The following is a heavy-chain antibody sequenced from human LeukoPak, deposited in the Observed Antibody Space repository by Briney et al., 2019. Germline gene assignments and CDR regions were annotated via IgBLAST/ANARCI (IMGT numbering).Heavy chain of an antibody. CDR2: INPSGGST. V-gene: IGHV1-46*01. CDR3: ARGGAVHSSVVQRVPPAFDY. Sequence: GASVTVSCKASGYTFTSYYMHWVRQAPGQGLEWMGIINPSGGSTSYAQKFQGRVTMTRDMSTSTVYMELSSLRSEDTAVYYCARGGAVHSSVVQRVPPAFDYWGQGTLVTVSS. CDR1: GYTFTSYY. D-gene: IGHD6-13*01. J-gene: IGHJ4*02.